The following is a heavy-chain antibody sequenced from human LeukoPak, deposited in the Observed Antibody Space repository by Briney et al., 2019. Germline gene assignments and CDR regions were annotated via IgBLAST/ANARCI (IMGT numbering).Heavy chain of an antibody. V-gene: IGHV4-38-2*01. CDR1: GFSISNGFF. CDR2: IHYPEST. Sequence: PSETLSLTCAVSGFSISNGFFWGWIRRPPGKGLEWIGSIHYPESTYYNPSLNSRLTISLDASKNHFSLKLSSVTAADTAQYYCARGRGRQVGSRWHPDTHHDYWGQGILVTVSS. D-gene: IGHD3-10*01. CDR3: ARGRGRQVGSRWHPDTHHDY. J-gene: IGHJ4*02.